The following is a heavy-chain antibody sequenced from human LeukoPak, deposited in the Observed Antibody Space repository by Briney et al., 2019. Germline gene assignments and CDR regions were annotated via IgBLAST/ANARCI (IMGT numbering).Heavy chain of an antibody. Sequence: ASVKVSCKASGYTFTGHYMHWVRQAPGQGLEWMGWINPNSGGTNYAQKFQGRVTMTRDTSISAAYMELSRLRSDDTAVYYCATESSGWYGTDYWGQGTLVTVSS. CDR2: INPNSGGT. J-gene: IGHJ4*02. V-gene: IGHV1-2*02. CDR3: ATESSGWYGTDY. D-gene: IGHD6-19*01. CDR1: GYTFTGHY.